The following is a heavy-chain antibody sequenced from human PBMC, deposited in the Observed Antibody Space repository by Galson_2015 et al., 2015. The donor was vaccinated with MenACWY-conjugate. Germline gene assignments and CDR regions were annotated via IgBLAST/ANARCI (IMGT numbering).Heavy chain of an antibody. CDR2: ISWNGGTI. D-gene: IGHD3-10*01. J-gene: IGHJ5*02. CDR3: ANLSNGGGA. CDR1: GFTFDDYA. Sequence: SLRLSCAASGFTFDDYAMHWVRHAPGKGLEWVSVISWNGGTIGYADSVKGRFTISRDKAKNSLYLQMNSLRAEDTAFYYCANLSNGGGAWGQGTLVTVSS. V-gene: IGHV3-9*01.